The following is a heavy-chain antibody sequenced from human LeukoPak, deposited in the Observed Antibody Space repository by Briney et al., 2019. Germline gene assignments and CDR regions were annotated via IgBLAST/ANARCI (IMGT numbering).Heavy chain of an antibody. CDR2: IWYDGSNK. J-gene: IGHJ4*02. CDR1: GFTFSSYG. V-gene: IGHV3-33*01. CDR3: ARDKRTVVVIRDYYFDY. Sequence: TGRSLRLSCAASGFTFSSYGMPWVRQAPGKGLEWVAVIWYDGSNKYYADSVKGRFTISRDNSKNTLYLQVNSLRAEDTAVYYCARDKRTVVVIRDYYFDYWGQGTLVTVSS. D-gene: IGHD3-22*01.